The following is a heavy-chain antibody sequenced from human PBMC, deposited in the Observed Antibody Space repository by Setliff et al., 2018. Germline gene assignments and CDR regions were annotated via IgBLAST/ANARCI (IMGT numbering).Heavy chain of an antibody. V-gene: IGHV4-39*01. Sequence: SETLSLTCTVSGGSVSNSGFFRGWLRQAPGKGLEWIGNIYDSGSTYYNPSLKSRITISVDTSMNQFSPRLSSVTAADTAVYYCARTGTYRYFDYWSQGTLVTVSS. D-gene: IGHD1-26*01. CDR1: GGSVSNSGFF. CDR2: IYDSGST. J-gene: IGHJ4*02. CDR3: ARTGTYRYFDY.